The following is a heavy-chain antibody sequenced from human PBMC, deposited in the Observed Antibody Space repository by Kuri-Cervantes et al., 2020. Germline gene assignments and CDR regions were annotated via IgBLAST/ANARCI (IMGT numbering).Heavy chain of an antibody. Sequence: GGSLRLSCAASGFTFSSYSMNWVRQAPGKGLVWVSNINNDGSRTGYADSVKGRFTISRDNAKNTLYLQMNILRAEDTAVYYCARYCSGGTCQRNAFDIWGQGTMVTVSS. CDR3: ARYCSGGTCQRNAFDI. V-gene: IGHV3-74*01. D-gene: IGHD2-15*01. J-gene: IGHJ3*02. CDR1: GFTFSSYS. CDR2: INNDGSRT.